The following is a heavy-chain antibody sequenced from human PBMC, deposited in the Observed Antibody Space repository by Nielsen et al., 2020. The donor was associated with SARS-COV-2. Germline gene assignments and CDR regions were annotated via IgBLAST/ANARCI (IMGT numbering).Heavy chain of an antibody. Sequence: WIRQPPGKGLEWTGETNHSGSTNYHPSPKSRVTISVDTSKNQFSLKLSSVTAADTAVYYCARGYYGSGSYYNRARVHYYGMDVWGQGTTVTVSS. CDR2: TNHSGST. D-gene: IGHD3-10*01. V-gene: IGHV4-34*01. CDR3: ARGYYGSGSYYNRARVHYYGMDV. J-gene: IGHJ6*02.